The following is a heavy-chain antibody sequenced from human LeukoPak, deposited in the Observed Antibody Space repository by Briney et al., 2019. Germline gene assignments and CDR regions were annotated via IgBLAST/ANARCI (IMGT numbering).Heavy chain of an antibody. V-gene: IGHV3-21*01. CDR2: ISSSSSYI. CDR3: ARDYITMVRGVHDAFDI. D-gene: IGHD3-10*01. Sequence: GGSLRLSCAASGFTFSSYSMNWVRQAPGKGLEWVSSISSSSSYIYYADSVKGRFTISRDNAKNSLYLQMNSLRAGDTAVYYCARDYITMVRGVHDAFDIWGQGTMVTVSS. J-gene: IGHJ3*02. CDR1: GFTFSSYS.